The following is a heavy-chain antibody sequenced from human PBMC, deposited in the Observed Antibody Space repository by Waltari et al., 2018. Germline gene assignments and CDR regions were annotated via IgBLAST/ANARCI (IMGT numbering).Heavy chain of an antibody. V-gene: IGHV1-2*02. CDR2: ININSGAT. D-gene: IGHD6-13*01. J-gene: IGHJ4*02. Sequence: QVQLVQSGAEVQMPGASVQVSCKASGYTFSAYYTPWLRQAPGQGFEWMGWININSGATNYAQRFEGRVTMSRDTSISTAYMDLGRLRSDDTAVYFCARAREYSTWYLPDYWGQGTLVTVSS. CDR3: ARAREYSTWYLPDY. CDR1: GYTFSAYY.